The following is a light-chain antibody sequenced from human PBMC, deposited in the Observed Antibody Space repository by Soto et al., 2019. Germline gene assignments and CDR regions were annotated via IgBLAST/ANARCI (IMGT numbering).Light chain of an antibody. J-gene: IGKJ3*01. CDR3: QQSYSTVT. V-gene: IGKV1-39*01. CDR2: AAS. CDR1: QSISSY. Sequence: DIQMTQSPSSLSASVGDRVTITCRASQSISSYLNWYQQKPGKAPKLLIYAASSLPSVVPSRFSGSGSGTDFTLTISSLQPEDFATYYCQQSYSTVTFGPGTKVDIK.